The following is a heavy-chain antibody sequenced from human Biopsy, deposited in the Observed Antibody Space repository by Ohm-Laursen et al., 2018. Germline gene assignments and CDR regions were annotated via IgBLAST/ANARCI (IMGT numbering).Heavy chain of an antibody. V-gene: IGHV4-39*01. D-gene: IGHD3-3*01. J-gene: IGHJ4*02. Sequence: GTLSLTCSVSGGSISSRNHYWGWLRQPPGKGLEWIGHVYYSGSTFYNSSLESRVTVSVDTSRNQFHLRLTSMSASDTAVYYCARHSLDDFWSGAHYYFDYWGLGTLVTVSS. CDR3: ARHSLDDFWSGAHYYFDY. CDR2: VYYSGST. CDR1: GGSISSRNHY.